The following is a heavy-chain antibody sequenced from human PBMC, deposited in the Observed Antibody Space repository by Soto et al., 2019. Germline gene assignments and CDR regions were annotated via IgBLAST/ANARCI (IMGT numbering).Heavy chain of an antibody. CDR1: GGSINTFY. V-gene: IGHV4-4*07. D-gene: IGHD5-12*01. Sequence: SETLSRTCTVSGGSINTFYWSWFRQPAGKGLEWIGRIFSSGITSFNPSLESRVAMSVDTSKNHFSLNLSSVTAADMAVYYCAREGSYSAYNFAHGIQLWSFDFWGQGALVTVSS. J-gene: IGHJ4*02. CDR2: IFSSGIT. CDR3: AREGSYSAYNFAHGIQLWSFDF.